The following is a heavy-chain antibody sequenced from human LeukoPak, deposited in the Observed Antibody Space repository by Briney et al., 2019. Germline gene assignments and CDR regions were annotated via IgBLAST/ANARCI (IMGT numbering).Heavy chain of an antibody. CDR2: IYYSGST. CDR3: ARHDLHSSSWYYFDY. CDR1: GGSITRSSYY. Sequence: SETLSLTCTVSGGSITRSSYYWGWIRQPPGKGLEWIGTIYYSGSTYHNPSLKSRVTISVDTSKNQFSLKLSSVTAADTAVYYCARHDLHSSSWYYFDYWGQGTLVTVSS. V-gene: IGHV4-39*01. D-gene: IGHD6-13*01. J-gene: IGHJ4*02.